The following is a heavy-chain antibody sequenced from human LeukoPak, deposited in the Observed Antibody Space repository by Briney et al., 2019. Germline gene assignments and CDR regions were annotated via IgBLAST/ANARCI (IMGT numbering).Heavy chain of an antibody. D-gene: IGHD3-10*01. V-gene: IGHV1-46*01. CDR1: GYTFTSYY. CDR2: INPSGGST. CDR3: ASSGSYYKSGYNWFDP. J-gene: IGHJ5*02. Sequence: RASVKVSCKASGYTFTSYYMHWVRQAPGQGLEWLGIINPSGGSTSYAQKFQGRVTMTRDTSTSTVYMELGSLRSEDTAVYYCASSGSYYKSGYNWFDPWGQGTLVTVSS.